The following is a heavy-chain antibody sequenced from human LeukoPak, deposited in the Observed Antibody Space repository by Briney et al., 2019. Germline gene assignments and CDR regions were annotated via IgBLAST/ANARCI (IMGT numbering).Heavy chain of an antibody. Sequence: SGTLSLTCGVSGGSISGTNWWSWVRQPPGQGLEWIGEISLAGQTNYNPSLNGRVTMSLDKSSNQLSLHMTSVTAADTATYFCSRESGPFCPFGYWGQGTLVIVSS. V-gene: IGHV4-4*02. CDR1: GGSISGTNW. CDR3: SRESGPFCPFGY. J-gene: IGHJ4*02. D-gene: IGHD1-26*01. CDR2: ISLAGQT.